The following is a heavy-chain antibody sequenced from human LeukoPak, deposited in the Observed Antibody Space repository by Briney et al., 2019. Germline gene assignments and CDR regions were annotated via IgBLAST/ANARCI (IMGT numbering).Heavy chain of an antibody. CDR3: ACRKYYDTWSDP. J-gene: IGHJ5*02. D-gene: IGHD3-3*01. Sequence: ESLKISCKGFGNSFTTYWIGWVRQMPGKGLEWLGIIYPGDSDIRYSPSFQGQVTISADQSTGTAYLQWSSLKASDTAIYYCACRKYYDTWSDPCGQGTLVTVSS. V-gene: IGHV5-51*01. CDR1: GNSFTTYW. CDR2: IYPGDSDI.